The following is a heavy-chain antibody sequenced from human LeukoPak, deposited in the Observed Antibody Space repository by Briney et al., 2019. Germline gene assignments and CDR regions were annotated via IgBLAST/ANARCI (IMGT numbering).Heavy chain of an antibody. CDR3: AKDVAVAGTPHYFDY. V-gene: IGHV3-23*01. D-gene: IGHD6-19*01. CDR2: ISGGGIST. CDR1: GFTFSSFA. Sequence: GGSLRLSCAASGFTFSSFAMSWVRQAPGKGLFWVSTISGGGISTYYTDSVKGRFTISRDNSKNTLYLQMNSLRAGDTAVYYCAKDVAVAGTPHYFDYWGQGTLVTVSS. J-gene: IGHJ4*02.